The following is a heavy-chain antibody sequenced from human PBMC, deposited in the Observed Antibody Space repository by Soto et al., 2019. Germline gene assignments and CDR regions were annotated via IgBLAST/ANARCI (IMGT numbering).Heavy chain of an antibody. CDR2: IIPIFGTA. Sequence: SVKVSCKASGGTFSSYAISWVRQAPGQGLEWMGGIIPIFGTANYAQKFQGRVTITADESTSTAYMELSSLRSEDTAVYYCARDARSSWSRGWYYFDYWGQGTLVTVSS. J-gene: IGHJ4*02. V-gene: IGHV1-69*13. D-gene: IGHD6-13*01. CDR1: GGTFSSYA. CDR3: ARDARSSWSRGWYYFDY.